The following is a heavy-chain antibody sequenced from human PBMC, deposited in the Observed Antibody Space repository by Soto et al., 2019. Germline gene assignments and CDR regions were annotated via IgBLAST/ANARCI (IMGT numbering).Heavy chain of an antibody. CDR2: IIPIFGTT. V-gene: IGHV1-69*05. Sequence: SVKASCPASGGTFSIYAISWSRKAPGPGLSWMGWIIPIFGTTNYAQRFQGRVTMTTDEATRTAYMELSSLRAEDTAEYYCARDRTIVLVVIGGSANSGWDAWGKGTRSP. J-gene: IGHJ6*04. CDR1: GGTFSIYA. CDR3: ARDRTIVLVVIGGSANSGWDA. D-gene: IGHD3-22*01.